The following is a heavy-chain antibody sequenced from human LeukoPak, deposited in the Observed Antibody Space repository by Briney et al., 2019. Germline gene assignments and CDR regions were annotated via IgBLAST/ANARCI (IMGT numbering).Heavy chain of an antibody. CDR2: ISGDGNKK. J-gene: IGHJ6*02. D-gene: IGHD3-3*01. CDR3: AKDLYVETEIVNDFNYYGMDV. CDR1: GFTFSSYS. Sequence: TGGSLRLSCAASGFTFSSYSMHWVRQAPGKGLEWVAVISGDGNKKYYADSVKGRFTISRDNSKNTVNLQMNRLRTEDTAMYYCAKDLYVETEIVNDFNYYGMDVWGQGTTVTVSS. V-gene: IGHV3-30*18.